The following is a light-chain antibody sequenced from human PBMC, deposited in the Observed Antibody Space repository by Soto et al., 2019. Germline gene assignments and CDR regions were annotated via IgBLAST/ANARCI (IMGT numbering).Light chain of an antibody. J-gene: IGKJ4*01. V-gene: IGKV3-15*01. CDR1: QSVSSN. CDR3: HQYDNWPLT. CDR2: DAS. Sequence: RGTLSLSPGERATLSCRASQSVSSNLAWYQQKPALAPRLLIYDASTRATGIPARFSGCGSGTELTLTISSLQSEDFAVYYCHQYDNWPLTFGGGTKVDIK.